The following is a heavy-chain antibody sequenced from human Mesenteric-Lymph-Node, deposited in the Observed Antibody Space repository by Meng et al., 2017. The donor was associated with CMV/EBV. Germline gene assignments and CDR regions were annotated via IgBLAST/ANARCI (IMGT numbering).Heavy chain of an antibody. CDR1: GFTFSSYG. CDR3: ARTQKYHFWSGSDY. Sequence: GESLKISCAASGFTFSSYGMHWVRQAPGKGLEWVAFIRYDASNQYYADSVKGRFTISRDNSKNTLYLQMNSLRADDTAVYYCARTQKYHFWSGSDYWGQGTLVTVSS. J-gene: IGHJ4*02. V-gene: IGHV3-30*02. CDR2: IRYDASNQ. D-gene: IGHD3-3*01.